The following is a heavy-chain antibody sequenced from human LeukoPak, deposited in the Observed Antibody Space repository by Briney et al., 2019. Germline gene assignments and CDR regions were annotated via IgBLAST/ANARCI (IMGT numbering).Heavy chain of an antibody. CDR2: IKQDGGET. J-gene: IGHJ4*02. Sequence: GGSLRLSCAASGFTFSSYWMSWVRQAPGKGLEWVSNIKQDGGETYYADSVKGRFTISRDNAKNTLYLQMNSLRAEDTAVYYCARVKYYYERSRNYFDYWRQGTLVSVSS. CDR1: GFTFSSYW. D-gene: IGHD3-22*01. V-gene: IGHV3-7*01. CDR3: ARVKYYYERSRNYFDY.